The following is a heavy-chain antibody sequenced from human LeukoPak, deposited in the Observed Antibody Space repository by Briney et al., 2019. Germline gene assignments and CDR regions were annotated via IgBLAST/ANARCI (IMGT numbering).Heavy chain of an antibody. D-gene: IGHD5-18*01. V-gene: IGHV3-30*18. J-gene: IGHJ4*02. CDR3: AKGGNTYYYDY. Sequence: GGSLRLSCAASGFTFSSYGMHWVRQAPGKGLEWVAVISYDGSNKYYGDSVKGRFTISRDNSKNTLYLQMNSLRAEDTAVYYCAKGGNTYYYDYWGQGTLVTVSS. CDR1: GFTFSSYG. CDR2: ISYDGSNK.